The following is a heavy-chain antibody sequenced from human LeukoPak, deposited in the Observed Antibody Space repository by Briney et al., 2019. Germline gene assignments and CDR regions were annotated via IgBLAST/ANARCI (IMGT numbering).Heavy chain of an antibody. CDR1: GFTFSSYA. Sequence: GGSLRLSCAASGFTFSSYAMSWVRQAPGKGLEWVSAISGSGGSTYYADSVKGRFTISRDNSKSTLYLQMNSLRAEDTAVYYCAKDRRGYSSNLIDYWGQGTLVTVSS. CDR2: ISGSGGST. CDR3: AKDRRGYSSNLIDY. D-gene: IGHD6-13*01. V-gene: IGHV3-23*01. J-gene: IGHJ4*02.